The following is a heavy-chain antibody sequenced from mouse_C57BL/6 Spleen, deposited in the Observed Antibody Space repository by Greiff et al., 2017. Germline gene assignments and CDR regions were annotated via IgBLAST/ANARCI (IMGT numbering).Heavy chain of an antibody. V-gene: IGHV1-47*01. D-gene: IGHD2-5*01. J-gene: IGHJ3*01. CDR2: FHPYNDDT. CDR1: GYTFTTYP. CDR3: ARRGYSNYEGFAY. Sequence: QVQLKESGAELVKPGASVKMSCKASGYTFTTYPIEWMKQNHGKSLEWIGNFHPYNDDTKYNEKFKGKATLTVEKSSSTVYLELSRLTSDDSAVYYCARRGYSNYEGFAYWGQGTLVTVSA.